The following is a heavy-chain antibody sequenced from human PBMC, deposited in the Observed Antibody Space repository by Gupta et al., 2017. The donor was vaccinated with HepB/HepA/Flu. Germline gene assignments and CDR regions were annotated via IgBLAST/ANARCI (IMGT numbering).Heavy chain of an antibody. D-gene: IGHD2-2*01. J-gene: IGHJ5*02. V-gene: IGHV4-34*01. CDR2: INHSGST. Sequence: GYYWSWIRQPPGKGLEWIGEINHSGSTNYNPSLKSRVTISVDTSKNQFSLKLSSVTAADTAVYYCASRCSTSCYGANWFDPWGQGTRVTVSS. CDR1: GYY. CDR3: ASRCSTSCYGANWFDP.